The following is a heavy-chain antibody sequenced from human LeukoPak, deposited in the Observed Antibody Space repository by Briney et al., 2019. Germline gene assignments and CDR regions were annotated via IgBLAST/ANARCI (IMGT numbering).Heavy chain of an antibody. J-gene: IGHJ5*02. CDR1: GFTFSDYY. D-gene: IGHD4-17*01. V-gene: IGHV3-11*06. CDR2: ISSSSSYT. CDR3: ARDYGDYVGGNWFDP. Sequence: GGSLRLSCAASGFTFSDYYMSWFRQAPGKGLEWVSYISSSSSYTNYADSVKGRFTISRDNAKNSLYLQMNSLRAEDTAVYYCARDYGDYVGGNWFDPWGQGTLVTVSS.